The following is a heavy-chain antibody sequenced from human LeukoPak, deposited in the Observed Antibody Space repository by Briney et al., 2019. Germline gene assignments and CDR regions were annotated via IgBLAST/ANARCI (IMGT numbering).Heavy chain of an antibody. J-gene: IGHJ4*02. D-gene: IGHD3-22*01. V-gene: IGHV1-46*01. CDR2: INPSGGST. CDR1: GYTFTSYY. Sequence: GASVKVSCKASGYTFTSYYMHWVRQAPGQGLEWMGIINPSGGSTSYPQKFQGRVTMTRDTSTSTVHMELSSLRSEDTAVYYCARGEGIAAAQYYDSSGYLLGVDYWGQGTLVTVSS. CDR3: ARGEGIAAAQYYDSSGYLLGVDY.